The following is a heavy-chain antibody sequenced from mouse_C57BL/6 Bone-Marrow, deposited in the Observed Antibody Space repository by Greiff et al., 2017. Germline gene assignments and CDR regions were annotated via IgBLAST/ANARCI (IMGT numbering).Heavy chain of an antibody. CDR1: GYSFTDYN. CDR2: IDPYNGGT. Sequence: VQLKQPGAELVKPGASVKVSCKASGYSFTDYNMYWVKQSHGKSLEWIGNIDPYNGGTSYNQKFKGKATLTVDKSSSTAFMHLNSLTSEDSAVYYCARGGYGAFAYWGQGTLVTVSA. CDR3: ARGGYGAFAY. J-gene: IGHJ3*01. V-gene: IGHV1S135*01. D-gene: IGHD1-1*02.